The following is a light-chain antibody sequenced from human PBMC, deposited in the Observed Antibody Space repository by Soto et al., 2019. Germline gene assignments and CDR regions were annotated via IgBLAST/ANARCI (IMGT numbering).Light chain of an antibody. V-gene: IGLV1-40*01. CDR3: QSYDSNLRGVV. CDR1: SSNIGTPYD. CDR2: ADN. Sequence: QSVLTQPPSLSGAPGQRVTPSCTGSSSNIGTPYDVHWYQQLPGKAPTLLIYADNSRPSGVSDRFSGSKSGTSASLAITGLRAEDEADYYCQSYDSNLRGVVFGGGTKVTVL. J-gene: IGLJ2*01.